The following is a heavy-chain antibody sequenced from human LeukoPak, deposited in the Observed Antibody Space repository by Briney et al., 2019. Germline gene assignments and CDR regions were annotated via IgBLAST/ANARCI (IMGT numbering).Heavy chain of an antibody. V-gene: IGHV3-23*01. D-gene: IGHD3-10*01. J-gene: IGHJ4*02. CDR2: ISGSGGST. CDR1: GFTFSSYA. CDR3: AKDIYGSWSYDVDY. Sequence: GGSLRLSCAASGFTFSSYAMSWVRQAPGKGLEWVSAISGSGGSTYYADSVKGRFTISRDNSKNTLYLQMNSLRAEDTAVYYCAKDIYGSWSYDVDYWGQGTLVTVSS.